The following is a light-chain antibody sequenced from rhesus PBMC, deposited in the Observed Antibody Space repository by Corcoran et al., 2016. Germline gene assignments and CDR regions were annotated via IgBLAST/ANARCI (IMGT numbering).Light chain of an antibody. V-gene: IGKV1-25*01. CDR1: QGISKY. CDR2: DAS. Sequence: DIQMTQSPSSLSASVGDTVTITCQASQGISKYLAWYQQKPGKAPKLLIYDASTLQSGVPSRVSGSGSGTEFTLPISSLQPEDFATYYCQQHNSYPPLTFGGGTKVELK. CDR3: QQHNSYPPLT. J-gene: IGKJ4*01.